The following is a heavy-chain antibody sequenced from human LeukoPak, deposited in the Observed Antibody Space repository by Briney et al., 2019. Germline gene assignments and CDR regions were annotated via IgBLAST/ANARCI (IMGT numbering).Heavy chain of an antibody. V-gene: IGHV4-4*07. CDR1: GGSISSYY. CDR2: IYTSGST. CDR3: ARARTGVAATTYVPYYYMDV. D-gene: IGHD2-15*01. J-gene: IGHJ6*03. Sequence: PSETLSLTCTVSGGSISSYYWSWIRQPAGKGLEWIGRIYTSGSTNYNPSLKSRVTMSVDTSKNQFSLKLSSVTAADTAVYYCARARTGVAATTYVPYYYMDVWGKGTTVTISS.